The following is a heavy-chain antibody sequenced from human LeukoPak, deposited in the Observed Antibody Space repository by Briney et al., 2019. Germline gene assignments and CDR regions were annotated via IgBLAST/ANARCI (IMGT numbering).Heavy chain of an antibody. CDR1: GFTXSSYW. D-gene: IGHD2-2*01. CDR2: IKQDGSEK. CDR3: AGDCSSTSCYYGMDV. V-gene: IGHV3-7*01. Sequence: GSLRLSCAASGFTXSSYWMSWVRQAPGKGLEWVANIKQDGSEKYYVDSVKGRFTISRDNAKNSLYLQMNSLRAEDTAVYYCAGDCSSTSCYYGMDVWGQGTTVTVSS. J-gene: IGHJ6*02.